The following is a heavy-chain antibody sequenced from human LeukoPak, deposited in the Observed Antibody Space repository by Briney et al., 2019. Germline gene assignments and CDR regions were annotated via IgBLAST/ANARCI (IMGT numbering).Heavy chain of an antibody. Sequence: PGRSLRLSCAASGFTFSIYAMHWVRQAPGKGLEWVAVISYDGSNKYYADSVKGRFTISRDNSKNTLYLQMNSLRAEDTPVYYCARGRPSSEGYFDYWGQGTLVTVSS. J-gene: IGHJ4*02. D-gene: IGHD2-15*01. CDR3: ARGRPSSEGYFDY. V-gene: IGHV3-30*04. CDR1: GFTFSIYA. CDR2: ISYDGSNK.